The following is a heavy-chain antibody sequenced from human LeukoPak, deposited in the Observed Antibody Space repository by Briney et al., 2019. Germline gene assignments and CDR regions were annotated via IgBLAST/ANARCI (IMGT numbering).Heavy chain of an antibody. Sequence: PGGSLTLSCAASGFTFSTYSMNWVRQAPGKGLEWVSYIDSSSSTIYYADSVKGRFTVSRDNAKNSLYLQMNSLRDEDTAIYYCTRYQYSSGRDFDYWGQGTLVTVSS. CDR3: TRYQYSSGRDFDY. J-gene: IGHJ4*02. V-gene: IGHV3-48*02. CDR1: GFTFSTYS. D-gene: IGHD6-19*01. CDR2: IDSSSSTI.